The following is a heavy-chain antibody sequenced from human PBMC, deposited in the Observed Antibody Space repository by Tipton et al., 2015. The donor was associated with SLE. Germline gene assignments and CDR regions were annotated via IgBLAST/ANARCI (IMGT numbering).Heavy chain of an antibody. CDR1: GGSISSYY. J-gene: IGHJ4*02. V-gene: IGHV4-59*01. Sequence: TLSLTCTVSGGSISSYYWSWIRQPPGKGLEWIGYIYYSGSTNYNPSLKSRVTISVDTSKNQFSLKLSSVTAADTAVYYCARDDETGDYIDYWGQGALVTVSS. CDR2: IYYSGST. CDR3: ARDDETGDYIDY.